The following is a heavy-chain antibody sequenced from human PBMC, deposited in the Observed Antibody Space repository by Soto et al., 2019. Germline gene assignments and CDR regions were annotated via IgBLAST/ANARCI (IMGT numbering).Heavy chain of an antibody. CDR2: IHPNSGGT. V-gene: IGHV1-2*02. CDR1: GYTFTGYY. D-gene: IGHD5-18*01. CDR3: ASVDTAMVSGWYFEY. Sequence: ASVKVSCKASGYTFTGYYMHWVRQAPGQGLEWMGWIHPNSGGTNYAHKFQGRDTMTRDTSISAAYMELSRLRSDDTAVCYCASVDTAMVSGWYFEYWGQGTLVSVSS. J-gene: IGHJ4*02.